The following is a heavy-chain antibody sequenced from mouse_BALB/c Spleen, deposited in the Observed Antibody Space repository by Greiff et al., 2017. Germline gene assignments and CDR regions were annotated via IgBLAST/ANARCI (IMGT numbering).Heavy chain of an antibody. CDR1: GYSFTSYW. V-gene: IGHV1-5*01. D-gene: IGHD2-4*01. CDR3: TKSTMITSYAMDY. Sequence: EVQRVESGTVLARPGASVKMSCKASGYSFTSYWMHWVKQRPGQGLEWIGAIYPGNSDTSYNQKFKGKAKLTAVTSASTAYMELSSLTNEDSAVYYCTKSTMITSYAMDYWGQGTSVTVSS. CDR2: IYPGNSDT. J-gene: IGHJ4*01.